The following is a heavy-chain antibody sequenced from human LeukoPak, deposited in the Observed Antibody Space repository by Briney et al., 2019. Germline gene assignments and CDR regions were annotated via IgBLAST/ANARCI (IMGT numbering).Heavy chain of an antibody. CDR2: ISGYNGNT. D-gene: IGHD3-10*01. J-gene: IGHJ4*02. V-gene: IGHV1-18*01. Sequence: ASVKVSCKASGYTFTTHGISWVRQAPGQGLEWMGWISGYNGNTNYAQKFQGRVTMTTDTSTSTAYMELRSLRSDDTAVYYCARGGVGYYSASVSPLDYWGQGTLVTVSS. CDR3: ARGGVGYYSASVSPLDY. CDR1: GYTFTTHG.